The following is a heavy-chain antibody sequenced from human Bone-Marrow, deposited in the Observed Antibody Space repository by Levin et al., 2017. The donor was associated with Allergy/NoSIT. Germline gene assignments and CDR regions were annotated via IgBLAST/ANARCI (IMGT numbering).Heavy chain of an antibody. CDR2: ISGYNGHT. D-gene: IGHD3-16*01. Sequence: PEASVKVSCKTSGYSFTNYGISWVRQAPGQGLEWMGWISGYNGHTNYAQKFQGRVTMTTDTSTSTAYMELRSLRSDDTAVYYCARERDYGVYFDYWGQGTLVTVSS. CDR3: ARERDYGVYFDY. V-gene: IGHV1-18*04. CDR1: GYSFTNYG. J-gene: IGHJ4*02.